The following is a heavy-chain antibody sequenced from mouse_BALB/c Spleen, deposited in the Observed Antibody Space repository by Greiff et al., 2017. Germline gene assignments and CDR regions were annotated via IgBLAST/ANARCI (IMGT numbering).Heavy chain of an antibody. J-gene: IGHJ2*01. Sequence: LQQPGSELVRPGASVKPSCKASGYTFTSYWMHWVKQRPGQGLEWIGNIYPGSGSTNYDEKFKSKATLTVDTSSSTAYMQLSSLTSEDSAVYYCTRRGSRPFDYWGQGTTLTVSS. V-gene: IGHV1S22*01. D-gene: IGHD1-1*01. CDR2: IYPGSGST. CDR3: TRRGSRPFDY. CDR1: GYTFTSYW.